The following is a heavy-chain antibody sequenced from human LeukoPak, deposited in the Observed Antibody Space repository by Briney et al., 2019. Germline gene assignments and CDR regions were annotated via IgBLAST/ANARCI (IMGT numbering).Heavy chain of an antibody. CDR2: IYYTGST. J-gene: IGHJ4*02. D-gene: IGHD3-22*01. V-gene: IGHV4-59*01. CDR3: ARGTTYNQYYYDSSGYYSFDY. CDR1: GGSISSYY. Sequence: PSETLSLTCTVSGGSISSYYWSWIRQPPGKGLEWIGYIYYTGSTNYNPSLKSRITISVDTSKNQFSLKLNSLTAADTAVYYCARGTTYNQYYYDSSGYYSFDYWGQGTLVTVSS.